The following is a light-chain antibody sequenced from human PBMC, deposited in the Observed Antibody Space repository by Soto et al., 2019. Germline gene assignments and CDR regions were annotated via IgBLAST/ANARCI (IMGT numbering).Light chain of an antibody. J-gene: IGKJ5*01. V-gene: IGKV3-15*01. CDR3: QQYNIWPIT. CDR1: QSISDN. Sequence: EVLMTQSPDTLYVSPGERVTLSCRASQSISDNLAWYQQKPGQGPRLLVYRASTRTLGIPARFSGSESGTEFTLTISSQQSEDFAVYYCQQYNIWPITFGQGTRLEIK. CDR2: RAS.